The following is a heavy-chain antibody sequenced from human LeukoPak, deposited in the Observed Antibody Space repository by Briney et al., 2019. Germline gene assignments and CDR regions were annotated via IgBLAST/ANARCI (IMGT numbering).Heavy chain of an antibody. CDR2: IYYSGST. V-gene: IGHV4-39*01. CDR3: ARHRDRYSSSSFGC. D-gene: IGHD6-6*01. J-gene: IGHJ4*02. CDR1: GGSISSSSYY. Sequence: SETLSLTCTVSGGSISSSSYYWGWIRQPPGKGLEWIGSIYYSGSTYYNPSLKSRVTISVDTSKNQLSLKLSSVTAADTAVYYCARHRDRYSSSSFGCWGQGTLVTVSS.